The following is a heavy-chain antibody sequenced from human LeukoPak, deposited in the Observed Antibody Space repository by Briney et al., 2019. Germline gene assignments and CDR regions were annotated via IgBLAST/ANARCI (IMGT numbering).Heavy chain of an antibody. Sequence: SETLSLTCGDYGGSFRGYSWSWIRQPPGKGLEWIGEVNHSGSTNYNQSLKSRVTISVDTSENHFSLKLSSVTAADTAVYYCARGVGSYEYVPFDPWGQGTLVTVSS. D-gene: IGHD3-16*01. V-gene: IGHV4-34*01. CDR2: VNHSGST. CDR1: GGSFRGYS. CDR3: ARGVGSYEYVPFDP. J-gene: IGHJ5*02.